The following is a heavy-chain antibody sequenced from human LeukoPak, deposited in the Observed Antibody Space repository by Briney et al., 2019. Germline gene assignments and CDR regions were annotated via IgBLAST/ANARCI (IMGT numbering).Heavy chain of an antibody. Sequence: PSETLSLICAVYGGSFSGYYWSWIRQPPGKGLEWIWEINHSGSTNYNPSLKSRVTISVDTSKNQFSLKLSSVTAADTAVYYCARVGADGSGFLFDYWGQGTLVTVSS. CDR1: GGSFSGYY. V-gene: IGHV4-34*01. CDR3: ARVGADGSGFLFDY. CDR2: INHSGST. J-gene: IGHJ4*02. D-gene: IGHD3-10*01.